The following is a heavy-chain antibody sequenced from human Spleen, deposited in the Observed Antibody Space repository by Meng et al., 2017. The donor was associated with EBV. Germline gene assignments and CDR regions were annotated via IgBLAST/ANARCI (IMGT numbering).Heavy chain of an antibody. J-gene: IGHJ4*02. CDR3: AHALGHFDY. CDR2: IYWDDVE. CDR1: GFSLSTSGVG. D-gene: IGHD7-27*01. Sequence: QTHMKGYGPTLVKPPQTLTLTCTFSGFSLSTSGVGVGWIRQPPGKALECLALIYWDDVERYSPSLRSRLTITKDTSKNQVFLTMTNMDPVDTATYYCAHALGHFDYWGQGTLVTVSS. V-gene: IGHV2-5*02.